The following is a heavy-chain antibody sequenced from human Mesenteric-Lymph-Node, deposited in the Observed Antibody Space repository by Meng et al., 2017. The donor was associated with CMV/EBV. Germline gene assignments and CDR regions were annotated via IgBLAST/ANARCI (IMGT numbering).Heavy chain of an antibody. CDR2: IYYSGST. V-gene: IGHV4-61*01. CDR3: ARGYSYVVY. J-gene: IGHJ4*02. CDR1: GGSVRSGSYH. Sequence: GSLRLSCTVSGGSVRSGSYHWRWIRQPPGKRLEWIGYIYYSGSTNYNPSLKSRVTISVDTSKNQFSLKLSSVTAADTAVYYCARGYSYVVYWGQGTLVTVSS. D-gene: IGHD5-18*01.